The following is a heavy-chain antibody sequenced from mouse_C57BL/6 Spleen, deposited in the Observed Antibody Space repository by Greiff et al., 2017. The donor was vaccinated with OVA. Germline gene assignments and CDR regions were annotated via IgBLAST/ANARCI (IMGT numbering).Heavy chain of an antibody. Sequence: QVQPQQPGAELVKPGASVKMSCKASGYTFTSYWITWVKQRPGQGLEWIGDIYPGSGSTNYNEKFKSKATLTVDTSSSTAYMQLSSLTSEDSAVYYCAREAITTVVATGAMDYWGQGTSVTVSS. CDR3: AREAITTVVATGAMDY. V-gene: IGHV1-55*01. J-gene: IGHJ4*01. CDR1: GYTFTSYW. CDR2: IYPGSGST. D-gene: IGHD1-1*01.